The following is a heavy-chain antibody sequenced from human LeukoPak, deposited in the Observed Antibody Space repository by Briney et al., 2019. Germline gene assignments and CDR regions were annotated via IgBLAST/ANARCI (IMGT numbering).Heavy chain of an antibody. D-gene: IGHD1-14*01. CDR3: ARAGVYNNNRYWFDS. CDR2: ISAGGGTT. Sequence: GGSLRLSCAASGFTFSSYAMSWVRQAPGKGLEWVSTISAGGGTTYYADSVKGRLTISRDNVKNLMFLQMNSLRVEDTAVYYCARAGVYNNNRYWFDSWGQGTLVTVSS. V-gene: IGHV3-23*01. J-gene: IGHJ5*01. CDR1: GFTFSSYA.